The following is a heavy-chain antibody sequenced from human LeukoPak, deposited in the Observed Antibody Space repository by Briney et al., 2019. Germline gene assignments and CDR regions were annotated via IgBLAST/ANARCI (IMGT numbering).Heavy chain of an antibody. D-gene: IGHD6-19*01. V-gene: IGHV1-2*02. CDR2: INPNSGGT. CDR3: ARGGSSGWRTPNDDY. CDR1: GYTFTGYY. J-gene: IGHJ4*02. Sequence: ASVKVSCKASGYTFTGYYMHWVRQAPGQGLEWMGWINPNSGGTNYAQKFQGRVTMTTDTSTSTAYMELRSLRSDDTAVYYCARGGSSGWRTPNDDYWGQGTLVTVSS.